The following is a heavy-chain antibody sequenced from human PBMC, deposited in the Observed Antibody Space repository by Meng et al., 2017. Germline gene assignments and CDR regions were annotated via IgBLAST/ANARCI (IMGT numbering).Heavy chain of an antibody. CDR2: AYYRSKWYH. Sequence: QLQPQQSGPGLVKPSQTLYRNCAISGDSVASNSAAWNWIRQSPSRGLEWLGRAYYRSKWYHDYAESVKSRISIDPDTSKNQFSLQLRSVTPEDSAVYYCARGSYSFDSWGQRTLVTVSS. V-gene: IGHV6-1*01. CDR3: ARGSYSFDS. CDR1: GDSVASNSAA. D-gene: IGHD1-26*01. J-gene: IGHJ4*02.